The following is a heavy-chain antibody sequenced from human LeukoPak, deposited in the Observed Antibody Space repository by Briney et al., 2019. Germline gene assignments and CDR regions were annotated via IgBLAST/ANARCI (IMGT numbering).Heavy chain of an antibody. CDR3: ARSSIARGAFFTMVRGAPNFDY. V-gene: IGHV4-39*01. CDR1: GGSISRSSYY. CDR2: IYYSGST. Sequence: SETLSLTCTVSGGSISRSSYYWSWIRQPPGKGLEWIGSIYYSGSTYYNPSLKSRVTISVDTSKNQFSLKLSSVTAADTAVYYCARSSIARGAFFTMVRGAPNFDYWGQGTLVTVSS. J-gene: IGHJ4*02. D-gene: IGHD3-10*01.